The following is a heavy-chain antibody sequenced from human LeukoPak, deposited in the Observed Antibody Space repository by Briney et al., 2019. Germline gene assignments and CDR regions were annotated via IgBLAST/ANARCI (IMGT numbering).Heavy chain of an antibody. CDR3: ARASEVAAPDFDY. CDR1: GFTFSSYV. V-gene: IGHV3-30-3*01. D-gene: IGHD2-15*01. J-gene: IGHJ4*02. Sequence: GGSLRLSCAASGFTFSSYVMHWVRQAPGKGLEWVAVISYDGSNKYYADSVKGRFTISRDNSKNTLYLQMNSLRAEDTAVYYCARASEVAAPDFDYWGQGTLVTVSS. CDR2: ISYDGSNK.